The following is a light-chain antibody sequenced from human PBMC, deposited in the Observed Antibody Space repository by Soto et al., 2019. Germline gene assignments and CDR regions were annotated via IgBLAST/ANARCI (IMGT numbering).Light chain of an antibody. V-gene: IGLV2-14*01. Sequence: QSALTQPASVSGSPGQSITISCTGTSSDVSGYNYVSWYQQHPGKAPKLMIYDVSNRPSGVSNRFSGSKSGNTASLTISGLQAEDEADYYCSSYTRSSTLHVVFGGGTKLTVL. J-gene: IGLJ2*01. CDR2: DVS. CDR1: SSDVSGYNY. CDR3: SSYTRSSTLHVV.